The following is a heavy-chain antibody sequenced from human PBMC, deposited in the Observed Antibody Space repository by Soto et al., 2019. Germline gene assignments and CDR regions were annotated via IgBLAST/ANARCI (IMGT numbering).Heavy chain of an antibody. V-gene: IGHV4-59*01. CDR3: AKTMVRGVRYYYYGMDV. J-gene: IGHJ6*02. CDR2: IYYSGST. Sequence: SETLSLTCTVSGGSISSYHWSWIRQPPGKGLEWIGYIYYSGSTNYNPSLKSRVTISVDTSKNQFSLKLSSATAADTAVYYCAKTMVRGVRYYYYGMDVWGQGTTVTVSS. CDR1: GGSISSYH. D-gene: IGHD3-10*01.